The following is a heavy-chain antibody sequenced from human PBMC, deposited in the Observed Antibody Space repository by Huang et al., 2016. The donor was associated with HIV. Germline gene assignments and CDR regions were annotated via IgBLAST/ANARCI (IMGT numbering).Heavy chain of an antibody. D-gene: IGHD3-9*01. Sequence: QVHLVQSGAEVKKPGSSVKVSCKASGGSFGCYGFSWVRQGPGQGLEWMGGIIPAFTLGNYAQRLKGILTISALASATTVYMELTRLTTEDTAMYYCASGAYYELWTAYYSGWHYSMDVWGEGTTITVSS. CDR3: ASGAYYELWTAYYSGWHYSMDV. J-gene: IGHJ6*03. V-gene: IGHV1-69*13. CDR2: IIPAFTLG. CDR1: GGSFGCYG.